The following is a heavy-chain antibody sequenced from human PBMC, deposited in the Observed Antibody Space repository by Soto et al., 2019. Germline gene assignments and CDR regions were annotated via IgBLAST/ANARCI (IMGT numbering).Heavy chain of an antibody. Sequence: PSETLSLTCTVSGGSISSSSYYWGWIRQPPGKGLEWIGSIYYSGSTYYNPSLKSRVTISVDTSKNQFSLKLSSVTAADTAVYYCARHGPHDTAMDLYYYYGMDVWGQGTTVTVSS. V-gene: IGHV4-39*01. J-gene: IGHJ6*02. CDR1: GGSISSSSYY. CDR2: IYYSGST. D-gene: IGHD5-18*01. CDR3: ARHGPHDTAMDLYYYYGMDV.